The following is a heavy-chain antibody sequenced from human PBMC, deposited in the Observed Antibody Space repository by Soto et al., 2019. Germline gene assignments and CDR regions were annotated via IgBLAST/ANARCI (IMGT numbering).Heavy chain of an antibody. V-gene: IGHV1-18*01. CDR3: ARHGDDPYDSYGMDV. D-gene: IGHD3-10*01. CDR2: INVYNGNT. CDR1: GYTFTSYG. J-gene: IGHJ6*02. Sequence: ASVKVSCKSSGYTFTSYGISWVRQAPGQGLEWMGWINVYNGNTKYAQKLPGRVTMTTDTSTSTAYMELRSLRSDDTAVYYCARHGDDPYDSYGMDVWGQGTTVTVSS.